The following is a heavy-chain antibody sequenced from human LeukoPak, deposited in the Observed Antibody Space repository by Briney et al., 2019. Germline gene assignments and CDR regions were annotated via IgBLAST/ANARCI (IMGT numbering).Heavy chain of an antibody. Sequence: ASVKVSCKVSGYTLTELSMHWVRQAPGKGLEWMVGFDPEDGETIYAQKFQGRVTMTEDTSTDTAYMELSSLRSEDTAVYYCATGYRMYYYDSSGTEYFQHWGQGTLVTVSS. CDR3: ATGYRMYYYDSSGTEYFQH. CDR2: FDPEDGET. V-gene: IGHV1-24*01. D-gene: IGHD3-22*01. J-gene: IGHJ1*01. CDR1: GYTLTELS.